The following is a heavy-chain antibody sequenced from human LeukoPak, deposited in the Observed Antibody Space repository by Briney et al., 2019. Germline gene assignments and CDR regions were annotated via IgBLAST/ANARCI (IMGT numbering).Heavy chain of an antibody. CDR2: ISGSGGST. CDR1: GFTFSSYA. CDR3: AKRTLLWFGEPH. Sequence: GGSLRLSCAASGFTFSSYAMGWVRQAPGKGLEWVSAISGSGGSTYYADSVKGRFTISRDNSKNTLYLQMNSLRAEDTAVYYCAKRTLLWFGEPHWGQGTLVTVSS. D-gene: IGHD3-10*01. J-gene: IGHJ4*02. V-gene: IGHV3-23*01.